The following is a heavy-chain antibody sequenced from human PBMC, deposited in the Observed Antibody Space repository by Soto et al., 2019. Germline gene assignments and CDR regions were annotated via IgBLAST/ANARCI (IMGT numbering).Heavy chain of an antibody. Sequence: SETLSLTCAVSGYSISSGYYCGWIRQPPGKGLEWIGSIYHSGNTYYNPSLKSRVTISVDTSKNHFSLKLSSVTAADTAVYYCGRAGIVVPGTMVDHWGPGTLVTVSS. V-gene: IGHV4-38-2*01. CDR2: IYHSGNT. D-gene: IGHD6-19*01. J-gene: IGHJ4*02. CDR1: GYSISSGYY. CDR3: GRAGIVVPGTMVDH.